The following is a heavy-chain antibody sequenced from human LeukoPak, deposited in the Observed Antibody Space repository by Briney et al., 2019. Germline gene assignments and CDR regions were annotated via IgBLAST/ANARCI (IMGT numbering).Heavy chain of an antibody. Sequence: PGGSLRLSCAASGFTFSSYSMNWVRQAPGKGLEWVSSITCSSSFIYYADSVKGRFTISRDNAKNSLYLEMNSLRAEDTAVYYCARGAAAGRYDYWGQGTLVTVSS. J-gene: IGHJ4*02. CDR1: GFTFSSYS. CDR2: ITCSSSFI. CDR3: ARGAAAGRYDY. D-gene: IGHD6-13*01. V-gene: IGHV3-21*01.